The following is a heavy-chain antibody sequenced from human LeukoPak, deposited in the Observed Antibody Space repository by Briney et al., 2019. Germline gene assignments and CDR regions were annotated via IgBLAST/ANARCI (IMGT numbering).Heavy chain of an antibody. J-gene: IGHJ4*02. CDR2: ISPNSGGT. Sequence: GASVTVSCKASGYTFTGYYMHWVRQAPGQGLEWMGWISPNSGGTNYAQKFQGRVTMTRDTSISTAYMELSRLRSDDTAVYYCAREQGVAVAGPGCDYWGQGTLVTVSS. D-gene: IGHD6-19*01. CDR1: GYTFTGYY. CDR3: AREQGVAVAGPGCDY. V-gene: IGHV1-2*02.